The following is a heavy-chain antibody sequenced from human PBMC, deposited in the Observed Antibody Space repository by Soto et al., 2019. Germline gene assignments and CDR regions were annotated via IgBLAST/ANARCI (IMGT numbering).Heavy chain of an antibody. CDR2: ITGGGDNT. V-gene: IGHV3-23*01. Sequence: EVQLLESGGGLVQHGGSLRLSCAASGFTFNNYVMSWVRRAPGKGLEWVSAITGGGDNTYFADSVKGRFTISRDNSKNTLYLQLNNLRAEDTAVYYCAKEMRGWGTFDHWGQGTLVTVSS. D-gene: IGHD6-19*01. J-gene: IGHJ4*02. CDR1: GFTFNNYV. CDR3: AKEMRGWGTFDH.